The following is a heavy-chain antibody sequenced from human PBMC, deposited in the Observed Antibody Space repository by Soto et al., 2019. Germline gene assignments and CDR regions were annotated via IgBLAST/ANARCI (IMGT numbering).Heavy chain of an antibody. CDR2: INPSGGST. CDR3: ARDQGHDRTDY. CDR1: GYTFTNYQ. Sequence: ASVKVSCKASGYTFTNYQMHWVRQAPGQGLEWMGIINPSGGSTSYAQKFQGRVTMTRDTSTSTVYMELSSLRSEDTAVYYCARDQGHDRTDYWGRGTLVTVSS. J-gene: IGHJ4*02. V-gene: IGHV1-46*01. D-gene: IGHD1-1*01.